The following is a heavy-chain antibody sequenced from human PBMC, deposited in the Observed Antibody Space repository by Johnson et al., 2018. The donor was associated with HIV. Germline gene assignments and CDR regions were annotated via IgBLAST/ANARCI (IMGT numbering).Heavy chain of an antibody. J-gene: IGHJ3*02. CDR2: MSHDGTNK. CDR3: AREGGIRGPSPVDAFDI. CDR1: GFMFSYYA. D-gene: IGHD3-16*01. V-gene: IGHV3-30*09. Sequence: QVQLVESGGGVVQPGRSLRLSCAASGFMFSYYAMHWVRQAPGKGLEWVAVMSHDGTNKYYVDSVKGRFAISRDNSKNTLFLQMNSLRAEDTAVYYCAREGGIRGPSPVDAFDIWCQGTMVTVSS.